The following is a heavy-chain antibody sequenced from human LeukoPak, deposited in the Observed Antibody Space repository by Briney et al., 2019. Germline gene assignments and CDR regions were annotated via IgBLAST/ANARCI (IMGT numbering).Heavy chain of an antibody. CDR2: IYYSGST. V-gene: IGHV4-39*01. CDR3: ASEVSYYYGSGSYYNPGD. J-gene: IGHJ4*02. D-gene: IGHD3-10*01. Sequence: SETLSLTCTVSGGSISSSSYYWGWIRQPPGKGWEWIGSIYYSGSTYYNPSLKSRVTISVDTSKNQFSLKLSSVTAADTAVYYCASEVSYYYGSGSYYNPGDWGQGTLVTVSS. CDR1: GGSISSSSYY.